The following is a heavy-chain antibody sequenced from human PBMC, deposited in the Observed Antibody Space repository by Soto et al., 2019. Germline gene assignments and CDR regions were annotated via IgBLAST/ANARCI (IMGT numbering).Heavy chain of an antibody. D-gene: IGHD5-18*01. Sequence: SETLSLTCAVSGDSISSGGYSWTWIRQPPGKGLEWIGHIYQSGSTLYNPSLESRVTISVDKSKNQFSLKLSSVTAADTAVYYCARRYGKNAFDIWGQGTMVTVSS. CDR3: ARRYGKNAFDI. CDR1: GDSISSGGYS. J-gene: IGHJ3*02. CDR2: IYQSGST. V-gene: IGHV4-30-2*02.